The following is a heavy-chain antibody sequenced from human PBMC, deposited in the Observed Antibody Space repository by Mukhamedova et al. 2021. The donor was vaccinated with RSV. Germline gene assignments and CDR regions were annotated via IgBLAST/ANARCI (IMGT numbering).Heavy chain of an antibody. Sequence: KGRFTISRDNAKNSLYLQMNSLRAEDTALYYCAKDIGYGDYISNYFDYWGPGTLVTVSS. CDR3: AKDIGYGDYISNYFDY. J-gene: IGHJ4*02. V-gene: IGHV3-9*01. D-gene: IGHD4-17*01.